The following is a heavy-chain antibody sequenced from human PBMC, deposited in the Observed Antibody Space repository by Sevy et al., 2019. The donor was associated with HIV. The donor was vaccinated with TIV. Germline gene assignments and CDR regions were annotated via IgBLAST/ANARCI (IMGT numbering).Heavy chain of an antibody. CDR3: ARDRCSSTSCYVDAFDI. CDR2: INSDGSGT. J-gene: IGHJ3*02. CDR1: GFTFSSYW. Sequence: GGSLRLSCAASGFTFSSYWMHWVRQAPGKGLVWVSRINSDGSGTSYADAVKGRFTISRDNAKNTLYLQMNSLRDEDTAVYYRARDRCSSTSCYVDAFDIWGQGTMVTVSS. V-gene: IGHV3-74*01. D-gene: IGHD2-2*01.